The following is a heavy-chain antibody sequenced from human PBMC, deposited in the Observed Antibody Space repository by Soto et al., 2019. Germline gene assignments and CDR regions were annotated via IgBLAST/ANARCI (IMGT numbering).Heavy chain of an antibody. CDR3: AKDRVVATIEYFDY. CDR1: GFTFSSYA. Sequence: GESLKISCAASGFTFSSYAMSWVRQAPGKGLEWVSAISGSGGSTYYADSVKGRFTISRDNSKNTLYLQMNSLRAEDTAVYHCAKDRVVATIEYFDYWGQGTLVTVSS. D-gene: IGHD5-12*01. J-gene: IGHJ4*02. CDR2: ISGSGGST. V-gene: IGHV3-23*01.